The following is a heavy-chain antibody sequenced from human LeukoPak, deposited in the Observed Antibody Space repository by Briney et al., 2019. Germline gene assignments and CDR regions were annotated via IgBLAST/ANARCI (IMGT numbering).Heavy chain of an antibody. Sequence: PGRSLRLSCVASGFTFSSYAMYWVRQAPGKGLEWVAVISYDGSNKYYADSVKGRFTISRDNSKNTLYLQMNSLRAEDTAVYYCARPYDSSGYYYYFDYWGQGTLVTVSS. V-gene: IGHV3-30-3*01. CDR1: GFTFSSYA. CDR3: ARPYDSSGYYYYFDY. J-gene: IGHJ4*02. D-gene: IGHD3-22*01. CDR2: ISYDGSNK.